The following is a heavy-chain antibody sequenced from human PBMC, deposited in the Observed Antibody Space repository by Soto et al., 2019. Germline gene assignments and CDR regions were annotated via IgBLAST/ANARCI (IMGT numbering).Heavy chain of an antibody. CDR2: IYPGDSDT. D-gene: IGHD2-2*01. V-gene: IGHV5-51*01. J-gene: IGHJ6*03. Sequence: GESLKISCKGSGYSFTSYWIGWVRQMPGKGLEWMGIIYPGDSDTRYSPSFQGQVTISADKSISTAYLQWSSLKASDTAMYYCARFGDGVVVPAAMFYYYYYMDVWGKGTTVTVSS. CDR3: ARFGDGVVVPAAMFYYYYYMDV. CDR1: GYSFTSYW.